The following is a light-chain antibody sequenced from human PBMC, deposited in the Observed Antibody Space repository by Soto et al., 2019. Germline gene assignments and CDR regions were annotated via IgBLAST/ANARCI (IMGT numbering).Light chain of an antibody. Sequence: IQVTQSPSSLSASVGDRVTITCRASQDISSYLAWYQQKPGKAPTLLIYAASTLQSGVPSRFSGSGFGTDFTLTISGLQAEDFASYYCQQLRSYPSTFGGGTKVEIK. J-gene: IGKJ4*01. V-gene: IGKV1-9*01. CDR3: QQLRSYPST. CDR2: AAS. CDR1: QDISSY.